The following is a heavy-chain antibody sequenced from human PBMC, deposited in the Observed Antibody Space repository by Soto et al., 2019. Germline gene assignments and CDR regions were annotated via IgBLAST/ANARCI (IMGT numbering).Heavy chain of an antibody. CDR3: ARDLPGLPRGYSGYDPYYYYYGMDV. CDR1: GYTFTGYY. CDR2: INPNSGGT. V-gene: IGHV1-2*04. D-gene: IGHD5-12*01. J-gene: IGHJ6*02. Sequence: ASVKVSCKASGYTFTGYYMHWVRQAPGQGLEWMGWINPNSGGTNYAQKFQGWVTMTRDTSISTAYMELSRLRSDDTAVYYCARDLPGLPRGYSGYDPYYYYYGMDVWGQGTTVTVSS.